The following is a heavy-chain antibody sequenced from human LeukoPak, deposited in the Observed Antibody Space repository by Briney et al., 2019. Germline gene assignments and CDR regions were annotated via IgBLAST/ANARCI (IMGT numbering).Heavy chain of an antibody. D-gene: IGHD6-25*01. Sequence: SETLSLTCIVSGVSIRSDTYYWGWIRQPPGKGLEWIGNYHNGNSYYNPSLKSRVTISEDTSGNQFSLRVPSVTAADTAVYYCARLWDSTGLYFYYYMDDWAEGTTVTVSS. CDR2: YHNGNS. CDR1: GVSIRSDTYY. J-gene: IGHJ6*03. V-gene: IGHV4-39*01. CDR3: ARLWDSTGLYFYYYMDD.